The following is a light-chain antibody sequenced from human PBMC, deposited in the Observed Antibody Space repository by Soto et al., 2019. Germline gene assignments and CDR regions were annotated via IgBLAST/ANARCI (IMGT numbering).Light chain of an antibody. CDR3: QQYSNWPSWT. J-gene: IGKJ1*01. CDR2: GAS. Sequence: EKVMTQSPATLSMSPGERATLSCRASQSVSSFLAWYQQKPGQAPRLLIYGASTRATGIPATFSGSGSGTEFTLTISSLQSEDFAVNYCQQYSNWPSWTFGQGTKVEVK. CDR1: QSVSSF. V-gene: IGKV3-15*01.